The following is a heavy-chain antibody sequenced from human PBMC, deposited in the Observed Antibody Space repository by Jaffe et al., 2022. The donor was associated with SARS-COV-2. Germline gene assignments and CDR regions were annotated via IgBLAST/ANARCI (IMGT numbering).Heavy chain of an antibody. CDR3: ARAVDTAHLGGDV. CDR2: IYSGGST. V-gene: IGHV3-53*01. J-gene: IGHJ6*02. Sequence: EVQLVESGGGLIQPGGSLRLSCAASGFTVSSNYMSWVRQAPGKGLEWVSVIYSGGSTYYADSVKGRFTISRDNSKNTLYLQMNSLRAEDTAVYYCARAVDTAHLGGDVWGQGTTVTVSS. CDR1: GFTVSSNY. D-gene: IGHD5-18*01.